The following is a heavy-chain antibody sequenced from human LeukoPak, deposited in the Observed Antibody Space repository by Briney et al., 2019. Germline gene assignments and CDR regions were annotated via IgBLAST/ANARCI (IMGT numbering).Heavy chain of an antibody. D-gene: IGHD3-10*01. J-gene: IGHJ3*02. V-gene: IGHV4-4*07. CDR3: ARALSSRGPFDI. CDR1: GYSISSGYY. CDR2: IYTSGST. Sequence: PSETLSLTCTVSGYSISSGYYWSWIRQPAGKGLEWIGCIYTSGSTNYNPSLKSRVTMSVDTSKNQFSLKLSSVTAADTAVYYCARALSSRGPFDIWGQGTMVTVSS.